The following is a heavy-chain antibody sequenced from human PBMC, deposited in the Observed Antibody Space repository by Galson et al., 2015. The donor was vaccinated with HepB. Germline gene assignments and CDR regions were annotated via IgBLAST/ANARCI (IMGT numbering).Heavy chain of an antibody. CDR1: GGTFTSYS. Sequence: SVKVSCKASGGTFTSYSINWVRQAPGQGLEWMGGVIPIFGSANYVQKFQGRVTLTADESTGTAYMELTSLRSEDTALYYCAGGRDPNRNDDSGYYSVDYWGQGTLVTVSS. J-gene: IGHJ4*02. V-gene: IGHV1-69*13. CDR2: VIPIFGSA. D-gene: IGHD3-22*01. CDR3: AGGRDPNRNDDSGYYSVDY.